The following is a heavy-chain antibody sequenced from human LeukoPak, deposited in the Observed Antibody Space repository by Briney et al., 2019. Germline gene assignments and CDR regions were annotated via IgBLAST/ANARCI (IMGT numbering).Heavy chain of an antibody. CDR3: ATSGELPQYYFDY. J-gene: IGHJ4*02. D-gene: IGHD1-26*01. CDR1: GGSISSSSYY. V-gene: IGHV4-39*01. CDR2: IYYSGST. Sequence: PSETLSLTCTVSGGSISSSSYYWGWIRQPPGKGLEWIGSIYYSGSTYYNPSLKSRVTISVDTSKNQFSLKLSSVTAADTAVYYCATSGELPQYYFDYWGQGTLVTVSS.